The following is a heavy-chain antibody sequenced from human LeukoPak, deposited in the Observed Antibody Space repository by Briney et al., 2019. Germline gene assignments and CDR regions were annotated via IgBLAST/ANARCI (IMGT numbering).Heavy chain of an antibody. V-gene: IGHV4-30-2*01. J-gene: IGHJ5*02. CDR3: ARGTLRVYGSGKPQAWFDP. CDR2: IYHSGST. D-gene: IGHD3-10*01. Sequence: PSETLSLTCAVSGGSISSGGYSWSWIRQPPGKGLEWIGYIYHSGSTYYNPSLKSRVTISVDRSKNQFSLKLSSVTAADTAVYYCARGTLRVYGSGKPQAWFDPWGQGTLVTVSS. CDR1: GGSISSGGYS.